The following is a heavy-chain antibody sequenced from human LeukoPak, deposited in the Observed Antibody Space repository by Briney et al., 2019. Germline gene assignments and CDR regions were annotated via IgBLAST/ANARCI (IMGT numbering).Heavy chain of an antibody. D-gene: IGHD3-10*01. V-gene: IGHV1-2*06. Sequence: ASVKVSCKASGYTFTGYYMHWVRQAPGQGLEWMGRINPNSGGTNYAQKFQGRVTMTRDTSISTAYMELSRLRSDDTAVYYCASEAGRRITMVRGIDDAFGIWGQGTMVTVSS. CDR2: INPNSGGT. CDR3: ASEAGRRITMVRGIDDAFGI. J-gene: IGHJ3*02. CDR1: GYTFTGYY.